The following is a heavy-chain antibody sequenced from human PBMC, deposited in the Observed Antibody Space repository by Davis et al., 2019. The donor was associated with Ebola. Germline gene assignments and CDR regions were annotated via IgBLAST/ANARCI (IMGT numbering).Heavy chain of an antibody. J-gene: IGHJ6*04. Sequence: SETLSLTCTVSGGSISSGGYYWSWIRQHPGKGLEWIGYIYYSGSTNYNPSLKSRVTISVDTSKNQFSLKLSSVTAADTAVYYCARSRVLEWLSLGVWGKGTTVTVSS. CDR2: IYYSGST. D-gene: IGHD3-3*01. CDR3: ARSRVLEWLSLGV. V-gene: IGHV4-31*03. CDR1: GGSISSGGYY.